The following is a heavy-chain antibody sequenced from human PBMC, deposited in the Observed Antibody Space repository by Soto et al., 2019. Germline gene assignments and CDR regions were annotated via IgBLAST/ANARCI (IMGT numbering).Heavy chain of an antibody. Sequence: EVQLVESGGGLVQPGRSLRRSCAASEFTFDDYDMHWVRQAPGKGLEWVSGNSWNGGSIGYADSVKGRFTISRDNAKNSLYLQINGLLAEDTALYYGAKDRLTKRVLRYFDWLLPDAVDIWGQGTRVTFSS. V-gene: IGHV3-9*01. CDR1: EFTFDDYD. CDR3: AKDRLTKRVLRYFDWLLPDAVDI. D-gene: IGHD3-9*01. CDR2: NSWNGGSI. J-gene: IGHJ3*02.